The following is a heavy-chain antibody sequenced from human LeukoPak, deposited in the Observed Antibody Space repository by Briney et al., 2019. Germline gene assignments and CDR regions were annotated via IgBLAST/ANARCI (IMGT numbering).Heavy chain of an antibody. V-gene: IGHV4-30-4*08. CDR2: IYYSGST. D-gene: IGHD3-10*01. Sequence: SSETLSLTCTVSGGSISSGDYYWSWIRQPPGKGLEWIGYIYYSGSTYYNPSLKSRVTISVDTSKNQFSLKLSSVTAADTAVYYCARGWGVTLLDYWGQGTLVTVSS. CDR3: ARGWGVTLLDY. CDR1: GGSISSGDYY. J-gene: IGHJ4*02.